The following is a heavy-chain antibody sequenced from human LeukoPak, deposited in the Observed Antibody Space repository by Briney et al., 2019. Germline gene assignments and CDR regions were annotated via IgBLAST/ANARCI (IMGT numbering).Heavy chain of an antibody. Sequence: PGGSLRLSCAASGFTFSIYAMSWVRQAPGKGLEWVSVIRDSGDNRYYADAVKGRFTISRDNSKKTLHLQMNSLRAEDTAVYYCAKHGYNSGVYDAFDIWGQGTRVTASS. D-gene: IGHD6-19*01. CDR2: IRDSGDNR. V-gene: IGHV3-23*01. CDR1: GFTFSIYA. CDR3: AKHGYNSGVYDAFDI. J-gene: IGHJ3*02.